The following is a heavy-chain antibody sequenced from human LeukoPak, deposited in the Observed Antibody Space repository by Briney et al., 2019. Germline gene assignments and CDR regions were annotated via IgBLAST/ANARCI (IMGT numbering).Heavy chain of an antibody. V-gene: IGHV3-23*01. D-gene: IGHD1-26*01. J-gene: IGHJ3*02. CDR2: ISGSGGNT. Sequence: GGSLRLSCAASGFTFSSYAMSWVRQAPGKGLEWVSAISGSGGNTYYADSVKGRFTISRDNTKNTLYLQMNSLRADDTAVYYCARDVGFIVGATPGAFDIWGQGTMVTVSS. CDR3: ARDVGFIVGATPGAFDI. CDR1: GFTFSSYA.